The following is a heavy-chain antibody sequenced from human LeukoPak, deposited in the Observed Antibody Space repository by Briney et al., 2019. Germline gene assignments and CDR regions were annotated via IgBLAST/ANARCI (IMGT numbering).Heavy chain of an antibody. Sequence: SVKVSCKASGGTFSSYAISWVQQAPGQGLEWMGGIIPIFGTANYAQKFQGRVTITADESTSTAYMELSSLRSEDTAVYYCARTTVVTPSSHAFDIWGQGTMVTVSS. V-gene: IGHV1-69*13. CDR1: GGTFSSYA. D-gene: IGHD4-23*01. CDR2: IIPIFGTA. CDR3: ARTTVVTPSSHAFDI. J-gene: IGHJ3*02.